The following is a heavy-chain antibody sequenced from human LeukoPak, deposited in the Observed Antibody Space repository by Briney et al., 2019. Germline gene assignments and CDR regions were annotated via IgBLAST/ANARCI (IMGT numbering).Heavy chain of an antibody. CDR1: GGSISSDS. CDR3: AKDPTSVGGRHDWLLDS. J-gene: IGHJ5*02. V-gene: IGHV4-30-2*01. D-gene: IGHD3-9*01. CDR2: IFHNGNT. Sequence: SETLSLTCAVSGGSISSDSWSWIRQPPGKGLEWIGYIFHNGNTHYNPSLKSRVTVSIDKSKNHFSLRLSSVTAADTAVYYCAKDPTSVGGRHDWLLDSWGQGTLVTVSS.